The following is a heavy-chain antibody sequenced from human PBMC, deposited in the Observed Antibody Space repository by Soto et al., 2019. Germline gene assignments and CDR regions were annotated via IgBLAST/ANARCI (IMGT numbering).Heavy chain of an antibody. CDR3: VHRRVAHCRGDCSLSDY. CDR2: IYWDDDD. Sequence: QITLKESGPTVVRPTQTLTLTCTFSGFSLTNIGAGVGWIRQPPGKAPEGLALIYWDDDDFYRPSLKSRLTITKDTSKDQVYLTMCTMDPVDTSTYYCVHRRVAHCRGDCSLSDYWGQGTLVTVSS. CDR1: GFSLTNIGAG. D-gene: IGHD2-21*02. V-gene: IGHV2-5*02. J-gene: IGHJ4*02.